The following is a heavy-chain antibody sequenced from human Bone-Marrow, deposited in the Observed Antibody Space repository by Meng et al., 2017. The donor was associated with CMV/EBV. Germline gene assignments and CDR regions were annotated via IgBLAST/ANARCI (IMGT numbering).Heavy chain of an antibody. CDR1: GGTFSSYA. CDR3: AGGRLAVAPYNWFDP. J-gene: IGHJ5*02. CDR2: IIPILGIA. D-gene: IGHD6-19*01. V-gene: IGHV1-69*10. Sequence: SVKVSCKASGGTFSSYAISWVRQAPGQGLEWMGGIIPILGIANYAQKFQGRVTITADKSTSTAYMELSSLRSEDTAVYYCAGGRLAVAPYNWFDPWGQGTLVTVS.